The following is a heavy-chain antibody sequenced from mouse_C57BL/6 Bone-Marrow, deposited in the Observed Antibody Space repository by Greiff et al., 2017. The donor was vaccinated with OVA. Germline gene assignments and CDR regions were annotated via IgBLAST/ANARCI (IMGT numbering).Heavy chain of an antibody. CDR2: INPNNGGT. CDR3: ARKAYSNDPYWYFDV. J-gene: IGHJ1*03. D-gene: IGHD2-5*01. Sequence: LVKPGASVQIPCKASGYTFTDYTMDWVKQSHGKSLEWIGDINPNNGGTIYNQKFKGKATLTVDKSSSTAYMELRSLTSEDTAVYYCARKAYSNDPYWYFDVWGTGTTVTVSS. CDR1: GYTFTDYT. V-gene: IGHV1-18*01.